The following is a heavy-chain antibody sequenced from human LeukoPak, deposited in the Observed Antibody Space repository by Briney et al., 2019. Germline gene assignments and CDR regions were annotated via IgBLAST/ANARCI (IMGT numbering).Heavy chain of an antibody. CDR2: INPNSGGT. CDR3: ARADLLNGGPYRIAR. V-gene: IGHV1-2*02. CDR1: GYSFTDYY. Sequence: ASVKVSCKTSGYSFTDYYMHWVRQAPGQGLEWMGWINPNSGGTSSAQKFQGRVTMTRDTSITTVYMEVSWLTSDDTAIYYCARADLLNGGPYRIARWGQGTLVTVSS. J-gene: IGHJ4*02. D-gene: IGHD1-14*01.